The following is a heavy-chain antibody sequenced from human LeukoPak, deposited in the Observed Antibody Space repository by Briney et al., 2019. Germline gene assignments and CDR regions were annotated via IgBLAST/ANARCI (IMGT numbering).Heavy chain of an antibody. CDR2: ISSSSSKI. D-gene: IGHD1-7*01. J-gene: IGHJ4*02. CDR1: GFTFSSYS. Sequence: EPGGSLRLSCAASGFTFSSYSMNWVRQAPGKGLEWVSYISSSSSKIFYADSVKGRFPISRDNAKNSLYLQMNSLRAEDTAVYYCARSGVTGTTVGSYFDYWGQGTLVTVSS. CDR3: ARSGVTGTTVGSYFDY. V-gene: IGHV3-48*04.